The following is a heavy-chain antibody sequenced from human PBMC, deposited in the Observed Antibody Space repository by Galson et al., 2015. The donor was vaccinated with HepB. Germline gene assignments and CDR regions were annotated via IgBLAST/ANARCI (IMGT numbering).Heavy chain of an antibody. Sequence: LTCTVSGGSISSYYWSWIRQPPGKGLEWIGYIYYSGSTNYNPSLKSRVTISVDTSKNQFSLKLSSVTAADTAVYYCARDKTTVTTDWYFDLWGRGTLVTVSS. CDR1: GGSISSYY. V-gene: IGHV4-59*01. CDR3: ARDKTTVTTDWYFDL. CDR2: IYYSGST. D-gene: IGHD4-17*01. J-gene: IGHJ2*01.